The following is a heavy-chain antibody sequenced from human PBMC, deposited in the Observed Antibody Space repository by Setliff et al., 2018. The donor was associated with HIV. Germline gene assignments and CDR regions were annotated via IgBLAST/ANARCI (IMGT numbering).Heavy chain of an antibody. Sequence: SETLSLTCTVSGGSISSHYWSWIRQPPGKGLEWIGSIYYSGSTNYNPSRKSRVTISVDTSKNQFSLKLSSLTAADTAIYYCSRALGPYYSGSGSPTTFDYWGQGTLVTVSS. V-gene: IGHV4-59*08. CDR1: GGSISSHY. J-gene: IGHJ4*02. CDR2: IYYSGST. D-gene: IGHD3-10*01. CDR3: SRALGPYYSGSGSPTTFDY.